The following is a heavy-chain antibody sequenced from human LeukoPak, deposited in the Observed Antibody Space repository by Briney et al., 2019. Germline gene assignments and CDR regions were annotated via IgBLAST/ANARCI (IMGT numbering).Heavy chain of an antibody. CDR2: ISGSGGST. Sequence: GGSLRLSCAASGFTFSSYAMSWVRQAPGKGLEWVSAISGSGGSTYYADSVKGRFTISRDNPKNTLYLQMNSLRAEDTAVYYCARPILSGSAAADPFFDYWGQGTLVTVSS. J-gene: IGHJ4*02. CDR1: GFTFSSYA. CDR3: ARPILSGSAAADPFFDY. D-gene: IGHD6-13*01. V-gene: IGHV3-23*01.